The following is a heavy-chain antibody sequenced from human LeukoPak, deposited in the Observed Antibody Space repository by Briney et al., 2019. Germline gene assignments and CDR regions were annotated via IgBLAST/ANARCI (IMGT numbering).Heavy chain of an antibody. Sequence: SVKVSCKASGGTFSSYAISWVRQDAGQGLEWMGGIIPIFGTANYAQKFQGRVTITADESTSTAYMELSSLRSEDTAVYYCGRDVGADYECWSGYYCWGQGTLVTVSS. J-gene: IGHJ4*02. V-gene: IGHV1-69*13. D-gene: IGHD3-3*01. CDR2: IIPIFGTA. CDR1: GGTFSSYA. CDR3: GRDVGADYECWSGYYC.